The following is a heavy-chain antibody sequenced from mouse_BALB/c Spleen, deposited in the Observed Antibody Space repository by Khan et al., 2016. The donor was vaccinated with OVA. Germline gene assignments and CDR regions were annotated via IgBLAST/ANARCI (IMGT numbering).Heavy chain of an antibody. Sequence: QVQLKQSGAELVRPGASVKISCKASGYSFTSYWIHWVNQRPGQGLEWIGLIYPGAGSTYYNATFKGQATLTADKSSSTAYMQLSSLKSEDSAVYFCARDSGSSEAMDYWGQGTSVTVSS. V-gene: IGHV1-77*01. J-gene: IGHJ4*01. CDR3: ARDSGSSEAMDY. D-gene: IGHD1-1*01. CDR1: GYSFTSYW. CDR2: IYPGAGST.